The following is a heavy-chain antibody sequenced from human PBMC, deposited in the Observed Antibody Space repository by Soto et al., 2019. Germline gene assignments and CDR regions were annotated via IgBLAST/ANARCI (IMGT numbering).Heavy chain of an antibody. CDR1: GYTFINYG. CDR3: ARGYSNGRAYFDY. J-gene: IGHJ4*02. V-gene: IGHV1-18*01. CDR2: ISAYDGNT. D-gene: IGHD6-19*01. Sequence: QVQLVQSGAEVKKPGASVKVSCKASGYTFINYGIIWVRQAPGQGLEWMGWISAYDGNTNYAQKLQGRVIMTTDRSTTTAYMELRSMGCHDTAVYYCARGYSNGRAYFDYWGQGTLVTVSS.